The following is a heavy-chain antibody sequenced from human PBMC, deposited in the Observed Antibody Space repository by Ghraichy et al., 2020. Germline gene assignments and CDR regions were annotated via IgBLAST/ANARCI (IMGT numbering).Heavy chain of an antibody. D-gene: IGHD2-15*01. CDR2: FDPEDGET. CDR1: GYTLTELS. J-gene: IGHJ5*02. CDR3: ATGFGERYCSGGSCYWFDP. Sequence: ASVKVSCKVSGYTLTELSMHWVRQAPGKGLEWMGGFDPEDGETIYAQKFQGRVTMTEDTSTDTAYMELSSLRSEDTAVYYCATGFGERYCSGGSCYWFDPWGQGTLVTVSS. V-gene: IGHV1-24*01.